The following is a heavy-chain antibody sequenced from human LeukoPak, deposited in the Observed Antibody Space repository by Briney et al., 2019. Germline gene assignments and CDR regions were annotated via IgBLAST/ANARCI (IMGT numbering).Heavy chain of an antibody. CDR1: GFTFTNAW. Sequence: GGSLTLSCAASGFTFTNAWMAWVRQAPGKGLEWVGRIKAKAHGGPIEYAAPVKGRFTISRDDSKNTLYLQMNSLKTEDTAVYYCTTDGVGVEGATYDNWGQGTLVSVSS. V-gene: IGHV3-15*01. CDR3: TTDGVGVEGATYDN. J-gene: IGHJ4*02. D-gene: IGHD1-26*01. CDR2: IKAKAHGGPI.